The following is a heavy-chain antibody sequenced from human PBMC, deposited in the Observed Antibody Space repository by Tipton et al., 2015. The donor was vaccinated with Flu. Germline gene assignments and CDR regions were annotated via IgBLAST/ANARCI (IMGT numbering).Heavy chain of an antibody. D-gene: IGHD2/OR15-2a*01. Sequence: LVKPSETLSLTCTVSGGSITSTSNYWGWIRQPPGKGLEWIGTIYYSGSIYYNPSLKSRVTISVDTSKNRFSLRLYSVTAAGTAVYYCGRTLEFWGQGILVTVSS. CDR3: GRTLEF. J-gene: IGHJ4*02. V-gene: IGHV4-39*01. CDR1: GGSITSTSNY. CDR2: IYYSGSI.